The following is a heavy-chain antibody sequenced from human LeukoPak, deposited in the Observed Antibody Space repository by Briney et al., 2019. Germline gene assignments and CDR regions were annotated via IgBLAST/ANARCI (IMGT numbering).Heavy chain of an antibody. J-gene: IGHJ6*03. Sequence: ASVKVSCKASGYTFTGYYMHWVRQAPGQGLEWMGWINPNSGGTNYAQKFQGRVTMTRDTSISTAYMELSRLRSDDTAVYYCARGSGSGSDYYYYYMDVWGKGTTVTVSS. CDR3: ARGSGSGSDYYYYYMDV. CDR2: INPNSGGT. V-gene: IGHV1-2*02. D-gene: IGHD3-22*01. CDR1: GYTFTGYY.